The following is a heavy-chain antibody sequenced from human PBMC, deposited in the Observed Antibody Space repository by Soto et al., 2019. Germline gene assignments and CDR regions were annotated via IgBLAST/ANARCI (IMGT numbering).Heavy chain of an antibody. V-gene: IGHV4-30-4*01. D-gene: IGHD4-17*01. Sequence: SETLSLTCTVSGGSISSGDYYWSWIRQPPGKGLEWIGYIYYSGTTYYNPSLRSRVTISVDTSKNQSSLKLSSVTAADTAVYYCARVIGHEYGDSLPKVDYWGQGTLVTVSS. CDR1: GGSISSGDYY. J-gene: IGHJ4*02. CDR3: ARVIGHEYGDSLPKVDY. CDR2: IYYSGTT.